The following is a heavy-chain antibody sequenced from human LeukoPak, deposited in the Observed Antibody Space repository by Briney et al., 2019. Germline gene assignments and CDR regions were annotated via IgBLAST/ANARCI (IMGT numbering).Heavy chain of an antibody. CDR2: IYTSGST. J-gene: IGHJ6*04. Sequence: PSQTLSLTCTVSGGSISSGSYYWNWIRQPAGKGLEWIGRIYTSGSTNYNPSLKSRVTISVDTSKNQFSLKLTSVTAADTAVYYCARSQKRTTGTTFYGMDVWGKGTTVTVSS. CDR3: ARSQKRTTGTTFYGMDV. V-gene: IGHV4-61*02. D-gene: IGHD1-1*01. CDR1: GGSISSGSYY.